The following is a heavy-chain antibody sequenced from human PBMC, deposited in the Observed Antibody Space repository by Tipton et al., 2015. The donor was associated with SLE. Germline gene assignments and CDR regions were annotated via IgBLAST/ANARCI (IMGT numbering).Heavy chain of an antibody. J-gene: IGHJ6*02. V-gene: IGHV4-39*07. CDR1: GGSISSSSYY. D-gene: IGHD3-3*01. CDR2: IDYSGST. CDR3: AKGLNADFWSGSGMDV. Sequence: GLVKPSEDLSLTCTVSGGSISSSSYYWAWIRQPPGKGLEWIGSIDYSGSTYYDPSLQISMSVDTSKNQFSLKLRSVTAADTAVYYCAKGLNADFWSGSGMDVWGQGTTVTVS.